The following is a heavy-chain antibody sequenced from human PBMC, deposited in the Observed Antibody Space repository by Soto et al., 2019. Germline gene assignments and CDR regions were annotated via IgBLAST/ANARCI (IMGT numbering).Heavy chain of an antibody. CDR3: ARDLIEEGYYYGMDV. J-gene: IGHJ6*02. CDR2: LYYGGT. Sequence: PSETLSLTXEVSGVSVSNRTHYWTWIRQPPGKGLEWIGFLYYGGTNYNPSLKSRLTIALDTSKNQISLNLSSVTAADTAVYYCARDLIEEGYYYGMDVWGQGTTVTVSS. D-gene: IGHD3-16*02. V-gene: IGHV4-61*01. CDR1: GVSVSNRTHY.